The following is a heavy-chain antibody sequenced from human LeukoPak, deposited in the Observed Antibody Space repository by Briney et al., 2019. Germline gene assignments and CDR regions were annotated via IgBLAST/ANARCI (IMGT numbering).Heavy chain of an antibody. CDR2: IYYSGST. J-gene: IGHJ5*02. D-gene: IGHD2-2*01. CDR1: GDSISSYY. CDR3: ARLGRYCSSTSCPDWFDP. V-gene: IGHV4-59*08. Sequence: SETLSLTCTVSGDSISSYYWSWIRQPPGKGLEWIGYIYYSGSTNYNPSLKSRVTISVDTSKNQFSLKLSSVTAADTAVYYCARLGRYCSSTSCPDWFDPWGQGTLVTVSS.